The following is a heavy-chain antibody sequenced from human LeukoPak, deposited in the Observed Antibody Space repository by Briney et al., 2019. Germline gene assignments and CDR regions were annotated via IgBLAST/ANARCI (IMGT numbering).Heavy chain of an antibody. J-gene: IGHJ3*02. D-gene: IGHD3-22*01. Sequence: SETLSLTCTVSGGSISSGGYYWSWIRQHPGKGPEWIGYIYYSGSTYYNPSLKSRVTISVDTSKNQFSLKLSSVTAADTAVYYCAREVSDYYDSSGYQTREGCAFDIWGQGTMVTVSS. V-gene: IGHV4-31*03. CDR1: GGSISSGGYY. CDR3: AREVSDYYDSSGYQTREGCAFDI. CDR2: IYYSGST.